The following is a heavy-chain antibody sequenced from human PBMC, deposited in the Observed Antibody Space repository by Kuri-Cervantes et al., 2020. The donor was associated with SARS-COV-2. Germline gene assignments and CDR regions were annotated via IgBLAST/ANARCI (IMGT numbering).Heavy chain of an antibody. Sequence: CKAPASTFPNYDTNWVRQDTGQELVWWGMGKTDSGNTLYAQFFQGRVTMTRDISTATAYMELSSLTSEDTAIYYCATYRWVRGVRRYFDYWGQGTLVTVSS. CDR1: ASTFPNYD. V-gene: IGHV1-8*01. D-gene: IGHD3-10*01. J-gene: IGHJ4*02. CDR2: GKTDSGNT. CDR3: ATYRWVRGVRRYFDY.